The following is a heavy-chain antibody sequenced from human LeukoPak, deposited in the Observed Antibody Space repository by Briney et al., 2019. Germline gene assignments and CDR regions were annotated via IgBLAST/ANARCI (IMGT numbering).Heavy chain of an antibody. CDR3: ARDGDYDFLHDAFDI. Sequence: SETLSLTCAVYGDALSGYYWSWIRQAPGKGLDWIGEINHSGIPRYNPSLKSRVTMSVDTSKNQFSLKVTSVTAADTAVYYCARDGDYDFLHDAFDIWGHGTMVTVSS. D-gene: IGHD4-17*01. CDR1: GDALSGYY. CDR2: INHSGIP. J-gene: IGHJ3*02. V-gene: IGHV4-34*01.